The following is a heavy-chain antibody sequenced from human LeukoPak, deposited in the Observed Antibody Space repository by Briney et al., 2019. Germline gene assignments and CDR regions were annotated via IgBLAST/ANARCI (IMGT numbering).Heavy chain of an antibody. CDR3: ARDRASSGWLYYYYYYGMDV. Sequence: GGSLRLSCAASGFTFSSYWMSWVRQAPGKGLEWVANIKQDGSEKYYVDSVKGRFTISRDNAKNSLYLQMNSLRAEDTAVYYCARDRASSGWLYYYYYYGMDVWGQGTTVTVSS. CDR1: GFTFSSYW. V-gene: IGHV3-7*01. D-gene: IGHD6-19*01. J-gene: IGHJ6*02. CDR2: IKQDGSEK.